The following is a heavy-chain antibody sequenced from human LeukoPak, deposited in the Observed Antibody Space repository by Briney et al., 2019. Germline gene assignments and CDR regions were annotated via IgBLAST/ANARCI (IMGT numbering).Heavy chain of an antibody. V-gene: IGHV3-74*01. CDR1: GFTFGSYW. J-gene: IGHJ1*01. Sequence: PGASLILSCASSGFTFGSYWMHWVRPAPGKGLVWVSRIKSDGSRNYADSVKGRFTISRDNAKNTVSLQMNSLRTEDTGVYYCARAPSEIGGYYPEYFRHWGQGTLVTVSS. CDR3: ARAPSEIGGYYPEYFRH. CDR2: IKSDGSR. D-gene: IGHD3-22*01.